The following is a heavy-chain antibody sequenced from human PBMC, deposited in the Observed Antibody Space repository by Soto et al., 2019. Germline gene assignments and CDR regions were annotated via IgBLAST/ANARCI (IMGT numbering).Heavy chain of an antibody. CDR1: GGSISSYY. CDR2: IDYSGST. Sequence: QVQLQESGPGLVKPSETLSLTCTVSGGSISSYYWSWIRQPPGKGLDWIGYIDYSGSTNYNPSLKSRVTISVDTSKNKVSLKLSSGTAADTAVYYCAKVLHDCGGDCYSKRGNDFDIWGQGTMVTVSS. D-gene: IGHD2-21*02. V-gene: IGHV4-59*01. CDR3: AKVLHDCGGDCYSKRGNDFDI. J-gene: IGHJ3*02.